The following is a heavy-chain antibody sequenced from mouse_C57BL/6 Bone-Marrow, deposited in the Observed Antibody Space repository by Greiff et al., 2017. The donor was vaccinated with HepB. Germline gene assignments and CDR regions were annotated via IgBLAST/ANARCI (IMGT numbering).Heavy chain of an antibody. CDR2: IEPNSGGT. CDR3: AGYAMDY. V-gene: IGHV1-72*01. CDR1: GYTFTSYW. Sequence: QVQLQQPGAELVKPGASVKLSCKASGYTFTSYWMHWVKQRPGRGLEWIGRIEPNSGGTRYNEKFKSKATLTVDKPSRTAYMQLSSLTSEDSAVYYGAGYAMDYWGQGTSVTVSS. J-gene: IGHJ4*01.